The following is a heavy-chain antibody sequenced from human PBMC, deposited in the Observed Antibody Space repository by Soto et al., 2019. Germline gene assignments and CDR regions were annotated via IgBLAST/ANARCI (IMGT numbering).Heavy chain of an antibody. Sequence: GGSLRLSCAAPGFTFSSYAMSWVRQTPGKGLEWVSAISGNGGSTYYADSVKGRFTISRDNSKNTLYLQMNSLRAEDTAVYYCAKDLPGYSDTFDYWGQGTLVTAPQ. CDR1: GFTFSSYA. V-gene: IGHV3-23*01. CDR3: AKDLPGYSDTFDY. CDR2: ISGNGGST. D-gene: IGHD6-13*01. J-gene: IGHJ4*02.